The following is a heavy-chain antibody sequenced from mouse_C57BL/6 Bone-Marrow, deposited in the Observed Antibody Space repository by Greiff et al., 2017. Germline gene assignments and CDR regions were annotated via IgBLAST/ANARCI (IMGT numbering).Heavy chain of an antibody. Sequence: VQLQQSGAELVRPGTSVTLSCTASGFNIKDDYMHWVKQRHEQGLEWIGWIDAENGDTEYASKLQGKATITADTSATTAYLQLSSRTAEDTAVYYCTPFWYFDVWGTGTTVTVSS. V-gene: IGHV14-4*01. CDR2: IDAENGDT. CDR3: TPFWYFDV. CDR1: GFNIKDDY. J-gene: IGHJ1*03.